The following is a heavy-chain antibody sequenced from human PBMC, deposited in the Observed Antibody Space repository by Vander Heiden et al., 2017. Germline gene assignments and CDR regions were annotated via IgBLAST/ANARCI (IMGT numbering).Heavy chain of an antibody. D-gene: IGHD4-17*01. V-gene: IGHV3-15*01. CDR1: GFTFSNAW. Sequence: EVQLVESGGGLVKPGGSLRLSCAASGFTFSNAWMSWVRQAPGKGLEWVGRIKSKTDGGTTDYAAPVKGRFTISRDDSKNTRYLKMNSMKTEDTAVYYCTTTGHDYGDYIAYFDYWGQGTLVTVSS. CDR2: IKSKTDGGTT. CDR3: TTTGHDYGDYIAYFDY. J-gene: IGHJ4*02.